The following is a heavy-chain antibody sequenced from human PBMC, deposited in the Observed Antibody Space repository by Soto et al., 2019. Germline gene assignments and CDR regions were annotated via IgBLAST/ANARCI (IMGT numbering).Heavy chain of an antibody. CDR3: ARFRPYSGSYLGYWYLDL. J-gene: IGHJ2*01. D-gene: IGHD1-26*01. V-gene: IGHV1-69*06. CDR2: IIPIFGTA. Sequence: SVKVSCKASGGTFSSYAISWVRQAPGQGLEWMGGIIPIFGTANYAQKFQGRVTITADKSTSTAYMELSSLRSEDTAVYYCARFRPYSGSYLGYWYLDLWGRGTLVTVSS. CDR1: GGTFSSYA.